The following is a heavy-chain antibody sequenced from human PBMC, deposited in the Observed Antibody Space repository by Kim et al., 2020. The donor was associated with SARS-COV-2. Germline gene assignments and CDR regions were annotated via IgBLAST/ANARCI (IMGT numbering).Heavy chain of an antibody. CDR2: ISIAGNT. CDR3: VREVNVTPDAFDI. D-gene: IGHD2-15*01. Sequence: GGSLRLSCAASGFSFRNYEMNWVRQAPGKGLEWVSFISIAGNTYYADSVKGRFTISRDNAKNSLYLQMNNLRAEDTAVYYCVREVNVTPDAFDIWGQGTMVSVSS. J-gene: IGHJ3*02. CDR1: GFSFRNYE. V-gene: IGHV3-48*03.